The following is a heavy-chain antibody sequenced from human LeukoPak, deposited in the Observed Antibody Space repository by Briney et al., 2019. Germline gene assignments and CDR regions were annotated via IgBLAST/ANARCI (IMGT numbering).Heavy chain of an antibody. J-gene: IGHJ5*02. CDR3: ARWSSNYYDSSGRRFDP. D-gene: IGHD3-22*01. Sequence: SETLSLTCAVYGGSFRDYYWSWIRQPPGKGLEWIGEINHSGSTNYNPSLKSRVTISVDTSKNQFSLKLNSVTAADTAVYYCARWSSNYYDSSGRRFDPWGQGTLVTVSS. CDR2: INHSGST. CDR1: GGSFRDYY. V-gene: IGHV4-34*01.